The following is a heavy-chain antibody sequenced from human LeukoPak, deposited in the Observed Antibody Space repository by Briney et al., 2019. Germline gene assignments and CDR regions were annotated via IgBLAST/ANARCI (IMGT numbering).Heavy chain of an antibody. CDR2: IYYSGGT. Sequence: PSETLSLTCTVSGGSISSYYWSWIRQPPGKGLEWIGYIYYSGGTNYNPSLKSRITISVDMSKNQFSLKLSSVTAADTAVYYCALELAAGYYFDYWGQGTLVTVSS. J-gene: IGHJ4*02. CDR1: GGSISSYY. V-gene: IGHV4-59*01. D-gene: IGHD1-26*01. CDR3: ALELAAGYYFDY.